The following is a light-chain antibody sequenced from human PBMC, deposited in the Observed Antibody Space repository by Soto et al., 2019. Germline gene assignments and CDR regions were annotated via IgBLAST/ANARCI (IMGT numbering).Light chain of an antibody. CDR1: QSVSSY. V-gene: IGKV3-11*01. J-gene: IGKJ4*01. CDR2: DAS. CDR3: QQFSSYPLT. Sequence: EIVLTQSPATLSLSPGERATLSCRASQSVSSYLAWYQQKPGQAPRLLIYDASNRATGIPARFSGSGSGTDFTLTISSLEPEDFAVYYCQQFSSYPLTFXGGTKVDIK.